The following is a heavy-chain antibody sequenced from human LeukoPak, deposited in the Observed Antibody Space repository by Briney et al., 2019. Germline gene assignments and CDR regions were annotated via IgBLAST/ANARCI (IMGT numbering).Heavy chain of an antibody. D-gene: IGHD6-13*01. CDR1: GFTFSSYG. V-gene: IGHV3-30*18. Sequence: GGSLRLSCAASGFTFSSYGMHWVRQAPGKGLEWVAVISYDGSNKYYADSVKGRFTISRDNSKNTLYLQMNSLRAEDTAVYYCAKDRYSSSWYASCFDYWGQGTLVTVSS. CDR2: ISYDGSNK. CDR3: AKDRYSSSWYASCFDY. J-gene: IGHJ4*02.